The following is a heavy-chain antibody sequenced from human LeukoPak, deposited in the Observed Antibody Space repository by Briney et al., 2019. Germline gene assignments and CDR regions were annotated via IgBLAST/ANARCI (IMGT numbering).Heavy chain of an antibody. V-gene: IGHV4-61*01. Sequence: SETLSLTCNVSGASVSSGSYYWSWIRQPPGKGLEWIGYIYYSGSTNYNPSLKSRVTISVDTSKNQFSLKLSSVTAADTAVYYCSGYYYYYGMDVWGQGTTVTVSS. CDR1: GASVSSGSYY. CDR2: IYYSGST. CDR3: SGYYYYYGMDV. J-gene: IGHJ6*02.